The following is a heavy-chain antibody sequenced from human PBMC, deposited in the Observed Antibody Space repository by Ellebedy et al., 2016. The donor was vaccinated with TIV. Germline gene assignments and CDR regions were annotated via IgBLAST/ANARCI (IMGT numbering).Heavy chain of an antibody. CDR1: GFDISSSA. CDR3: AKGTQAVADTCLDY. V-gene: IGHV3-30-3*01. Sequence: GESLKISCAGSGFDISSSAMHWLRQAPGQGLEWLAVITYDGSDKYYADSVKGRFSISRDNSKNTLYPQMNSLRAEDTAFYYCAKGTQAVADTCLDYWGQGTLVTVSS. D-gene: IGHD6-19*01. J-gene: IGHJ4*02. CDR2: ITYDGSDK.